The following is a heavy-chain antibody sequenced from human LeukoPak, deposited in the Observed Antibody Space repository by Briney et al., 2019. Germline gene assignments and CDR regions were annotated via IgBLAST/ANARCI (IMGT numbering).Heavy chain of an antibody. CDR1: GGSVNSGSYF. CDR2: IYYSGST. CDR3: AKGGGPYHLPTDY. D-gene: IGHD2-2*01. J-gene: IGHJ4*02. V-gene: IGHV4-61*01. Sequence: SETLSLTCTVSGGSVNSGSYFWSWIRQPPGKGLEWIGYIYYSGSTNYNPSLKSRITISVDTSKNQFSLKVNSVTAADAAVYYCAKGGGPYHLPTDYWGQGTLVTVSS.